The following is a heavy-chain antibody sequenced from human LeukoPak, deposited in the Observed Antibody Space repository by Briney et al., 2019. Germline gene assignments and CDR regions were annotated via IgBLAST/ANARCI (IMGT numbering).Heavy chain of an antibody. CDR1: GGTFSSYA. Sequence: SVKVSCKASGGTFSSYAISWVRQAPGQWLEWMGGIIPIFGTANYAQKFQGRVTITADESTSTAYMELSSLRSEDTAVYYCARDLGTNGVHYGMDVWGQGTTVTVSS. CDR2: IIPIFGTA. V-gene: IGHV1-69*13. J-gene: IGHJ6*02. D-gene: IGHD2-8*01. CDR3: ARDLGTNGVHYGMDV.